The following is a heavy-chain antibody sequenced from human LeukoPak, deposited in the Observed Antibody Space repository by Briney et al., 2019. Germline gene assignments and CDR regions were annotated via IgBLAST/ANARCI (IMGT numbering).Heavy chain of an antibody. D-gene: IGHD3-9*01. CDR3: ARQGYDILTGYIDAFDI. CDR2: ISYSGST. J-gene: IGHJ3*02. V-gene: IGHV4-59*08. Sequence: PSETLSLTCTVSGGFISSYYWSWIRQPPGKGLEWIGYISYSGSTNYNPSLKSRVTISIDTSKNQFSLKLRSVTAADTAIYYCARQGYDILTGYIDAFDIWGQGTIATVSS. CDR1: GGFISSYY.